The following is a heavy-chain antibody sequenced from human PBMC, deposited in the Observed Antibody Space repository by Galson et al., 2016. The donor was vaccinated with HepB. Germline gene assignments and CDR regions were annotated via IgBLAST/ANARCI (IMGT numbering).Heavy chain of an antibody. CDR3: ARAPTGSYYFDY. CDR2: IYYSGST. J-gene: IGHJ4*02. V-gene: IGHV4-59*12. Sequence: ETLSLTCTVSGGSISYYYWNWIRQPPGKGLEWIGYIYYSGSTNNNPSLKSRVTMSVDTSRKQFSLKLSSVTAVDTAVYYCARAPTGSYYFDYWGPGILVTVSS. D-gene: IGHD1-26*01. CDR1: GGSISYYY.